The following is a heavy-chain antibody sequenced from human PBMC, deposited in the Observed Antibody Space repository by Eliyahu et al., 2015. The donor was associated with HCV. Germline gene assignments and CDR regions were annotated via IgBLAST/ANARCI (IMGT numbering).Heavy chain of an antibody. CDR1: GFTFSSXA. J-gene: IGHJ5*02. D-gene: IGHD3-10*01. V-gene: IGHV3-23*03. Sequence: EVQLLESGGGLVQPGGSLXLSXXXSGFTFSSXAMSWVRQAPGKGLXWVSVIYSGGSSTYYADSVKGRFTISRDNSKNTLYLQMNSLRAEDTAVYYCAKGEYGFDPWGQGTLVTVSS. CDR3: AKGEYGFDP. CDR2: IYSGGSST.